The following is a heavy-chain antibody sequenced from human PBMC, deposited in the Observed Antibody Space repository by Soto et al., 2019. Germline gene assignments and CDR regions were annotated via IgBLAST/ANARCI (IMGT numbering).Heavy chain of an antibody. CDR2: TYYRSQWYN. V-gene: IGHV6-1*01. CDR3: ARTVARDYYYKGVDV. D-gene: IGHD6-19*01. CDR1: GDSVPSNSAA. Sequence: PSQTLSLTCVISGDSVPSNSAAWNWIRQSPSRGLEWLGRTYYRSQWYNDYAVSVKGRIIINPDTSKNQFSLQLSSVTPEDTAVYYCARTVARDYYYKGVDVWGQGTTVTVSS. J-gene: IGHJ6*02.